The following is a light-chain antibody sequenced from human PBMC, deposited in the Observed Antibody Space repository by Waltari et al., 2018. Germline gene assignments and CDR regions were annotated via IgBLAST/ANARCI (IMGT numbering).Light chain of an antibody. CDR2: HTS. J-gene: IGKJ1*01. CDR1: QSVSKY. CDR3: QHYVSLPAT. V-gene: IGKV3-20*01. Sequence: CRASQSVSKYLAWYQQKPGQAPRLLMYHTSIRATGIPDRFSGSGSGTDFSLTISRLEPEDFAVFYCQHYVSLPATFGQGTKVEIK.